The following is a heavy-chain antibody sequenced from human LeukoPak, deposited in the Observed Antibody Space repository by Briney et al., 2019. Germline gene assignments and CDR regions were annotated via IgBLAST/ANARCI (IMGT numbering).Heavy chain of an antibody. CDR2: IRYDGSDK. CDR3: ARDSGGYSGYEPLGY. Sequence: PGGSLRLSCAASGFSFSSYGIHWVRQAPGKGLEWVAFIRYDGSDKYYADSVKGRFTISRDNSKNTLYLQMSGLRLEDTAVYYCARDSGGYSGYEPLGYWGQGTLVTVSS. D-gene: IGHD5-12*01. V-gene: IGHV3-30*02. CDR1: GFSFSSYG. J-gene: IGHJ4*02.